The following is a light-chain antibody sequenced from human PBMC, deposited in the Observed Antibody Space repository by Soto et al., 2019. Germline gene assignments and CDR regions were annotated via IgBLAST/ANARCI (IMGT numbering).Light chain of an antibody. J-gene: IGKJ1*01. CDR2: GSS. V-gene: IGKV3-20*01. CDR3: QQYDISPRT. Sequence: EIVLTQSPGTLSLSPRERATLSCRASQSLNSFYLAWYQQKPGQAPRLLIHGSSNRATGIPDRFSGSGSGADFTLTISRLDPEDFAVYYCQQYDISPRTFGQGTKVDIK. CDR1: QSLNSFY.